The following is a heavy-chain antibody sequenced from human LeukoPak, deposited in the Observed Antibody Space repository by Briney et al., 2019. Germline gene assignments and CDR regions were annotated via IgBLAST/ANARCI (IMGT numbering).Heavy chain of an antibody. Sequence: ASVKVSCKASGYTFTGYYIHWVRQAPGQGLEWMGWINPNSGGTNYAQKFQGRVSMTRDTSITTAYMELSSLTSDDTAVYFCARRAYYYTSGIHHDGFDIWGQGTMVTVSS. CDR3: ARRAYYYTSGIHHDGFDI. V-gene: IGHV1-2*02. CDR2: INPNSGGT. D-gene: IGHD3-10*01. CDR1: GYTFTGYY. J-gene: IGHJ3*02.